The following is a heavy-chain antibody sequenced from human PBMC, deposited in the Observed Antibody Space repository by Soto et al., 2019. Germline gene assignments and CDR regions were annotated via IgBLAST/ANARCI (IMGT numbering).Heavy chain of an antibody. CDR1: GASISSRDYY. CDR2: IDYNGAT. Sequence: SETLSLTCSVSGASISSRDYYWGWIRQTPGKGLEWIGNIDYNGATYYNPSLKSRVTVSKDTSKNQFSLKVASVTAADTAIYYCGRVMIGTSRHTDSDYWGPGTLVTVSS. V-gene: IGHV4-39*01. CDR3: GRVMIGTSRHTDSDY. D-gene: IGHD2-2*01. J-gene: IGHJ4*02.